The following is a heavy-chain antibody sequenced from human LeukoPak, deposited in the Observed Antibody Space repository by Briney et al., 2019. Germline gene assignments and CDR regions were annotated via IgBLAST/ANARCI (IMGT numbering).Heavy chain of an antibody. CDR1: GSIFNSYT. J-gene: IGHJ6*04. CDR3: TRDAQYCGMDV. V-gene: IGHV3-21*01. CDR2: IRSSSSSI. Sequence: GGSLRLSCAASGSIFNSYTMNWVRQPPGKGLEWVSAIRSSSSSIYYADSVKGRFTISRDNAQNSVFLQMNSLRAEDTAVYYCTRDAQYCGMDVWGKGPTVPVPS.